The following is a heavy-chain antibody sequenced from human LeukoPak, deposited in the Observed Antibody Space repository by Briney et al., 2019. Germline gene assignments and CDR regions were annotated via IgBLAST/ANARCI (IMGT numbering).Heavy chain of an antibody. CDR3: ARGYSDYDLDY. D-gene: IGHD5-12*01. J-gene: IGHJ4*02. V-gene: IGHV1-3*01. CDR1: GYTFTSYA. Sequence: ASVKVSCKASGYTFTSYAMHWVRQAPGQRLEWMGWINAGNGNTKYSQKLQGRVTMTTDTSTSTAYMELRSLRSDDTAVYYCARGYSDYDLDYWGQGTLVTVSS. CDR2: INAGNGNT.